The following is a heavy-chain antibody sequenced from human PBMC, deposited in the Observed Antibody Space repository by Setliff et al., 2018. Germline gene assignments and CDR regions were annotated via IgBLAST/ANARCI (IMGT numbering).Heavy chain of an antibody. CDR3: ARAQAWSGGPYYFDN. Sequence: ASVKVSCRASGYTFTSYDINWVRQATGQGLEWMGWMNPNSGNTGYAQKFQGRVTMTRNTSISTAYMDLGSLRFEDTAVYYCARAQAWSGGPYYFDNWGQGTLVTVSS. CDR1: GYTFTSYD. J-gene: IGHJ4*02. D-gene: IGHD3-3*01. V-gene: IGHV1-8*02. CDR2: MNPNSGNT.